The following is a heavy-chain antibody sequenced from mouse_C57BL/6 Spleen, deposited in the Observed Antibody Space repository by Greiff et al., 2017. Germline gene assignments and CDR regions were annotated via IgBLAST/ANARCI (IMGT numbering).Heavy chain of an antibody. CDR1: GYTFTDYN. D-gene: IGHD1-1*01. CDR2: INPNNGGT. J-gene: IGHJ2*01. V-gene: IGHV1-22*01. Sequence: EVQLQESGPELVKPGASVKMSCKASGYTFTDYNMHWVKQSHGKSLEWIGYINPNNGGTSYNQKFKGKATLTGNKSSSTAYMELRSLTSEDSAVYYCAREYYGSCDYWGQGTTLTVSS. CDR3: AREYYGSCDY.